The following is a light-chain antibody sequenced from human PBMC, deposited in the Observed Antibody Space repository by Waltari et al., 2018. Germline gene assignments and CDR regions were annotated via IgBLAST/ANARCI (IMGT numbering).Light chain of an antibody. Sequence: QSVLTQPPSASGTPGQRVTISCSGSNSNLGSNYVSWYQHLPGTAPKLLIQRNDQRPSGVPDRFSGSKSDTSASLAISGLRSEDETDYYCAAWDNSLSGWVFGGGTRLTVL. CDR2: RND. CDR1: NSNLGSNY. J-gene: IGLJ3*02. CDR3: AAWDNSLSGWV. V-gene: IGLV1-47*01.